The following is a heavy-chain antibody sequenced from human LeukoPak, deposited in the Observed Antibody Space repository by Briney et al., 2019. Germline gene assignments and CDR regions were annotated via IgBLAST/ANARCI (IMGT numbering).Heavy chain of an antibody. J-gene: IGHJ3*02. CDR2: ISSRSGTI. Sequence: GGSLRLSCVASGFIVSSDFMSWVRQAPGKGLEWVSYISSRSGTIYYADSVKGRFTISRDNAKNSLYLQMNSLRDEDTAVYHCARDPTGRWAFDIWGQGTMVTVSS. CDR1: GFIVSSDF. V-gene: IGHV3-48*02. D-gene: IGHD3-10*01. CDR3: ARDPTGRWAFDI.